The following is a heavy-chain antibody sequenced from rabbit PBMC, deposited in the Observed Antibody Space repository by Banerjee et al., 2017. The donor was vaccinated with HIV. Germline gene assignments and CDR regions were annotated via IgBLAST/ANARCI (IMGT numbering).Heavy chain of an antibody. CDR1: GFSYSGGYD. Sequence: QSLEESGGDLVKPGASLTLTCKASGFSYSGGYDMCWVRPAPGKGLEWIACIYTGHGGTYYASWARGRFTISKTSSTTVTLQMTSLTAADMATYFCARDSGSGWYLDRLDLRGPGTLVTVS. D-gene: IGHD1-1*01. CDR3: ARDSGSGWYLDRLDL. J-gene: IGHJ3*01. V-gene: IGHV1S40*01. CDR2: IYTGHGGT.